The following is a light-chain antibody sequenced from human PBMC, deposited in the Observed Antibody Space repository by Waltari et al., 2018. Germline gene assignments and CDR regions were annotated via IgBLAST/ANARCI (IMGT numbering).Light chain of an antibody. J-gene: IGKJ2*01. CDR1: QSIHDW. V-gene: IGKV1-5*03. CDR3: QQYDAYPYT. Sequence: DIQLTQSPSTLSASVGDRVTITCRASQSIHDWLAWYQQKPGKAPKVLIYQASNLQGGVPSRFSGSYSGTEFPLTISSLQPDDFATYYCQQYDAYPYTFGQGTKLEIK. CDR2: QAS.